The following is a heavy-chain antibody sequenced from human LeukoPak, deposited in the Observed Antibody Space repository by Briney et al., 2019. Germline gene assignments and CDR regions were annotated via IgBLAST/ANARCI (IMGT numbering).Heavy chain of an antibody. CDR3: ARGSYSSSWKTFDY. CDR2: ISYDGSIN. CDR1: GFTFSSYS. V-gene: IGHV3-30*03. J-gene: IGHJ4*02. D-gene: IGHD6-13*01. Sequence: GGSLRLSCAASGFTFSSYSMNWVRQAPGKGLEWVALISYDGSINDYADSVKGRFTISRDNSKNTLYLQMNSLRADDTAVYYCARGSYSSSWKTFDYWGQGTLVTVSS.